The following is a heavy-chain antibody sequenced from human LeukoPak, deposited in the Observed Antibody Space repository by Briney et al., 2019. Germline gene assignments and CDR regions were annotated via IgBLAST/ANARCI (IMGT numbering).Heavy chain of an antibody. CDR3: ARGRPLDYGGNSIYFDY. CDR1: GFTFSSYW. V-gene: IGHV3-7*01. Sequence: GGSLRLSCAASGFTFSSYWMSWVRQAPGKGLEWGANIKQDGSEKYYVDSVKGGFTISRDNAKNSLYLQMNSLRAEDTAVYYCARGRPLDYGGNSIYFDYWGQGTLVTVSS. J-gene: IGHJ4*02. CDR2: IKQDGSEK. D-gene: IGHD4-23*01.